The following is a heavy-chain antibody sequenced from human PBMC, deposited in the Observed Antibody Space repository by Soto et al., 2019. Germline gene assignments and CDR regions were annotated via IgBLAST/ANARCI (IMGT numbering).Heavy chain of an antibody. Sequence: QVQLQQWGAGLLKPSETLSLTCAVYGGSFSGYYWSWIRQPPGKGLEWIGAINHSGSTNYNPSLKSRVTISVDTSKNQFSLKLSSVTAADTAVYYCARGDSIVVVPAAMGLYFDYWGQGTLVTVSS. CDR1: GGSFSGYY. D-gene: IGHD2-2*01. CDR3: ARGDSIVVVPAAMGLYFDY. V-gene: IGHV4-34*01. J-gene: IGHJ4*02. CDR2: INHSGST.